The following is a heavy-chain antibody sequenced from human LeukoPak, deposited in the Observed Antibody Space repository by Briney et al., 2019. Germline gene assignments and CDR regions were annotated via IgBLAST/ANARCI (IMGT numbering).Heavy chain of an antibody. J-gene: IGHJ3*02. D-gene: IGHD3-22*01. CDR2: ISYDGSNK. CDR1: GFTFSSYA. Sequence: PGGSLRLSCAASGFTFSSYAMHWVRQAPGKGLEWVAVISYDGSNKHYADSVKGRFTVSRDNSKNSLYLQMNSLRAEDTAVYYCARARITMIAVVGAFDIWGQGTMVTVSS. V-gene: IGHV3-30*04. CDR3: ARARITMIAVVGAFDI.